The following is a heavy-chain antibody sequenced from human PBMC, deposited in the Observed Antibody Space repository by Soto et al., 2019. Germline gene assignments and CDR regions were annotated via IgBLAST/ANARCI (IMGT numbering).Heavy chain of an antibody. CDR1: GYTFTGYY. V-gene: IGHV1-2*04. J-gene: IGHJ6*01. CDR3: AREMTTVTRDYYYYYGMDV. Sequence: QVQLVQSGAEVKKPGASVKVSCKASGYTFTGYYMHWVRQAPGQGLEWMGWINPNSGGTNYAQKFQGWVTMTRDTSISEAYMELSRLRSDDTAVYYCAREMTTVTRDYYYYYGMDVWGQGTTVTVSS. CDR2: INPNSGGT. D-gene: IGHD4-17*01.